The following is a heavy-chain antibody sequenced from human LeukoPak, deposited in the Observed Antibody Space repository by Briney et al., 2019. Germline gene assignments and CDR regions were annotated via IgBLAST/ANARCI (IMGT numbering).Heavy chain of an antibody. J-gene: IGHJ4*02. Sequence: GGSLRLSCAASGFTFSSYAMSWVRQAPGKGLEWVSAIGGSGGSTYYADSVKGRFTISRDNSKNTLYLQMNSLRAEDTAVYYCAKDSPRRGPLGGPFDYWGQGTLVTVSS. V-gene: IGHV3-23*01. D-gene: IGHD2-15*01. CDR3: AKDSPRRGPLGGPFDY. CDR1: GFTFSSYA. CDR2: IGGSGGST.